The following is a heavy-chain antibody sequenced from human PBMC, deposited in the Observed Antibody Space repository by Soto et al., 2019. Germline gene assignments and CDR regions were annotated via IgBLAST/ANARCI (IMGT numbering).Heavy chain of an antibody. CDR1: GYTFTSYD. J-gene: IGHJ6*03. CDR3: ARAVTGTIFYYYYMDV. Sequence: VASVKVSCKASGYTFTSYDINWVRQATGQGLEWMGWMNPNSGNTGYAQKFQGRVTMTRNTSISTAYMELSSLRSEDTAVYYCARAVTGTIFYYYYMDVWGKGTTVTGSS. CDR2: MNPNSGNT. V-gene: IGHV1-8*01. D-gene: IGHD1-7*01.